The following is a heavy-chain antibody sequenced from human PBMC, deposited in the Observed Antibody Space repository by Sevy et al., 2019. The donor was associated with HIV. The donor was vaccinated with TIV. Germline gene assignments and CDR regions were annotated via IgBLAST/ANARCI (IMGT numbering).Heavy chain of an antibody. CDR3: AKDLAVAGPYYFDY. CDR1: GFTFSSYG. D-gene: IGHD6-19*01. J-gene: IGHJ4*02. Sequence: GGSLRLSCAASGFTFSSYGMHWVRQAPGKGLEWVAFIRYDGSNKYYADSVKGRFTISRDNSKNTLYLQMNSLRAEDTAVYYCAKDLAVAGPYYFDYWGQGTLATVSS. CDR2: IRYDGSNK. V-gene: IGHV3-30*02.